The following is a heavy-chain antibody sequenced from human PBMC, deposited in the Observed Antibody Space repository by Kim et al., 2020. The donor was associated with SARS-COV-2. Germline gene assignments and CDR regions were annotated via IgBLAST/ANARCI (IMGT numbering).Heavy chain of an antibody. J-gene: IGHJ2*01. CDR3: AREGCSTSCSHWYFDL. Sequence: SVKGRFTIARDNSKNALYLQMNSLRAEDTAVYYCAREGCSTSCSHWYFDLWGRGTLVTVSS. D-gene: IGHD2-2*01. V-gene: IGHV3-53*01.